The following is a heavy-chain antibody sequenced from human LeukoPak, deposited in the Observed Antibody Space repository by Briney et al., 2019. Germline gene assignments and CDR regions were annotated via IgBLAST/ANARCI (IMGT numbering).Heavy chain of an antibody. CDR1: GYTFTDYY. V-gene: IGHV1-69-2*01. D-gene: IGHD3-16*02. J-gene: IGHJ4*02. CDR3: AVTFGGVIADFPFDY. Sequence: GASVKVSCKVSGYTFTDYYMHWVQQAPGKGLEWMGLVDPEDGETIYAEKFQGRVTITADTSTDTAYMELSSLRSEDTAVYYCAVTFGGVIADFPFDYWGQGTLVTVSS. CDR2: VDPEDGET.